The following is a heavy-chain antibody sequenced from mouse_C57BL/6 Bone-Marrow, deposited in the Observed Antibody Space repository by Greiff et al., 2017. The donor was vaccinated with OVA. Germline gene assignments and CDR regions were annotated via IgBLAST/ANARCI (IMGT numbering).Heavy chain of an antibody. V-gene: IGHV1-82*01. CDR1: GYAFSSSW. D-gene: IGHD2-1*01. CDR3: AKGYGKGYFDV. Sequence: QVQLQQSGPELVKPGASVKISCKASGYAFSSSWMNWVKQRPGKGLEWIGRIYPGDGDTNYNGKFKGKATLTADKSSSTAYMPLSSLTSEDSAVYFYAKGYGKGYFDVWGTGTTVTVSS. J-gene: IGHJ1*03. CDR2: IYPGDGDT.